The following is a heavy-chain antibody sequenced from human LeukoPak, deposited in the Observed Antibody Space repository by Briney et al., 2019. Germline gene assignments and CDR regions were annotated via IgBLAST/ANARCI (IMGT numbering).Heavy chain of an antibody. D-gene: IGHD3-9*01. Sequence: ASVKVSCKTSGYSFINYAMNWVRQAPGQGLEWMGWIATNTGNPTYAQGFTGRFVFSLDTSVSTTYLQINSLKAEDTAVYYCARGDWPRWVKGPLVIVSS. CDR1: GYSFINYA. CDR2: IATNTGNP. V-gene: IGHV7-4-1*02. CDR3: ARGDWPR. J-gene: IGHJ4*02.